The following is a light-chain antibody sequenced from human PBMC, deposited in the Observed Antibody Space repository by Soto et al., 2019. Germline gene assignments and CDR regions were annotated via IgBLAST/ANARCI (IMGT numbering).Light chain of an antibody. CDR2: TSD. V-gene: IGLV1-47*01. J-gene: IGLJ3*02. CDR1: SSNIGTNY. Sequence: QSVLTQPPSASGTPGQRVTISCSGSSSNIGTNYIYWYQHLPGVAPKLLIYTSDQRPSGVPDRFSGSKAGTSASRAISGLRSEDEAHYYCAAWDDSLSGPNWIFGGGTKLPVL. CDR3: AAWDDSLSGPNWI.